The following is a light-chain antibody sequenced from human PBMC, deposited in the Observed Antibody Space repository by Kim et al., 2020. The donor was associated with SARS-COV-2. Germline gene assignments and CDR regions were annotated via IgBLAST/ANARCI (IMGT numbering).Light chain of an antibody. Sequence: KTVVISFTPSSGSIVIVFVQWFQQRPGSSPPTVFYEYHKRPSGVPDRFSGSVDSSSNSASLTISGLRTEDEADYYCQSYDDNIWVFGGGTQLTVL. CDR1: SGSIVIVF. CDR3: QSYDDNIWV. J-gene: IGLJ3*02. V-gene: IGLV6-57*01. CDR2: EYH.